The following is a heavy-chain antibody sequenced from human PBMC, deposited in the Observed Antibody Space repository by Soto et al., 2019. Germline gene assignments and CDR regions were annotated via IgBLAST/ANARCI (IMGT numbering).Heavy chain of an antibody. D-gene: IGHD3-9*01. V-gene: IGHV3-23*01. CDR1: GFTFDSYA. CDR3: AKDGNPIPYLTGYYRLGWFDP. CDR2: ISGSGAMT. Sequence: GGSLRLSCAASGFTFDSYAMTWVRLTPGKGLEWVSTISGSGAMTYHADSVKGRFTVSRDNSRNTLYLQMNSLRAEDTAVYYCAKDGNPIPYLTGYYRLGWFDPWGQGTLVTVSS. J-gene: IGHJ5*02.